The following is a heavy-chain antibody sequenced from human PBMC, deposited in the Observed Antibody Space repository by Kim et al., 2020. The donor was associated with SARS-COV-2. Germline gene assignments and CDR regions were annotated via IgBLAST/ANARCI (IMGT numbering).Heavy chain of an antibody. CDR1: GYTFSAFY. V-gene: IGHV1-2*02. Sequence: ASVKVSCKASGYTFSAFYLHWVRQALGQGLEYMGWIRPDTGDTNYAQNFQARVTMTRDTSFSSAYMEVGRLRYDDTAVYYCASEPPTTGGFDSWGQGTLVTVSS. J-gene: IGHJ4*02. D-gene: IGHD1-1*01. CDR2: IRPDTGDT. CDR3: ASEPPTTGGFDS.